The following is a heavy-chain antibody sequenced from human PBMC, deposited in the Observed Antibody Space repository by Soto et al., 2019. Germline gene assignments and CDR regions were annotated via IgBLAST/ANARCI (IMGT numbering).Heavy chain of an antibody. Sequence: QVQLQESGPGLVKPSGTLSLTCAVSGDSITNSNWWSWVRQAPGKGLEWIGEIYHSGATTYNPSLKSRATIAVDPSNNHFSLKLTSVTAADTAVYLCARDLGTGTDYWGQGTLVTVAS. V-gene: IGHV4-4*02. D-gene: IGHD1-1*01. CDR3: ARDLGTGTDY. CDR2: IYHSGAT. CDR1: GDSITNSNW. J-gene: IGHJ4*02.